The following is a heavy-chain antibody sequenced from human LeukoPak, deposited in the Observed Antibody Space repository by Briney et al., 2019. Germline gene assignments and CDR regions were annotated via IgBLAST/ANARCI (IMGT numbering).Heavy chain of an antibody. V-gene: IGHV1-18*01. CDR2: ISAYNGNT. CDR3: ARETYYDYVWGSYRYIDY. D-gene: IGHD3-16*02. Sequence: GASVKVPCKASGYTFTSYGISWVRQAPGQGLEWMGWISAYNGNTNYAQKLQGRVTMTTDTSTSTAYMELRSLRSDDTAVYYCARETYYDYVWGSYRYIDYWGQGTLVTVSS. J-gene: IGHJ4*02. CDR1: GYTFTSYG.